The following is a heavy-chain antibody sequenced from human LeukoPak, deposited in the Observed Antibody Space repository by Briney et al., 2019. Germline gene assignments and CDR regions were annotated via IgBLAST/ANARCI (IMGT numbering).Heavy chain of an antibody. D-gene: IGHD4-17*01. Sequence: SETLSLTCAVYGGSFSAYYWTWIRQPPGKGLEWIGYIYYSGSTNYNPSLKSRVTISVDTSKNQFSLKLSSVTAADTAVYYCAREYGDYRSDWGQGTLVTVSS. CDR2: IYYSGST. CDR3: AREYGDYRSD. CDR1: GGSFSAYY. J-gene: IGHJ4*02. V-gene: IGHV4-59*01.